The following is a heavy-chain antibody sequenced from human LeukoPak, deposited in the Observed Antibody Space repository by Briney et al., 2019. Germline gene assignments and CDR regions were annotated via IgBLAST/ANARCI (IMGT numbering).Heavy chain of an antibody. CDR3: AKGTRGVVVPAALDY. V-gene: IGHV3-23*01. J-gene: IGHJ4*02. CDR1: GFTFSSNA. D-gene: IGHD2-2*01. Sequence: GGSLRLSCAASGFTFSSNAMSWVRQAPGKRLEWVSGITGGGGSTYYADSGKGRFTISRDNSKNTLYLQMNSLRAEDTAVYYCAKGTRGVVVPAALDYWGQGTLVTVSS. CDR2: ITGGGGST.